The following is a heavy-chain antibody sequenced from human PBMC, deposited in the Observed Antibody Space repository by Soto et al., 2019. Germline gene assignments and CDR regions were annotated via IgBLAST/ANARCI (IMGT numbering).Heavy chain of an antibody. Sequence: ASVKVSCKASGYTFTSYYMHWVRQAPGQGLEWMGIINPSGGSTSYAQKFQGRVTMTRDTSTSTVYMELSSLRSEDTAVYYCARDRIAVAARYYYYYGMDVWGQGTTVTVSS. J-gene: IGHJ6*02. CDR1: GYTFTSYY. V-gene: IGHV1-46*01. D-gene: IGHD6-19*01. CDR3: ARDRIAVAARYYYYYGMDV. CDR2: INPSGGST.